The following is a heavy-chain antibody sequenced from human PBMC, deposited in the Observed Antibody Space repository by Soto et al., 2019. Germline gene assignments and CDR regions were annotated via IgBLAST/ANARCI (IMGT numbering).Heavy chain of an antibody. CDR2: INSGSTSV. Sequence: EVQLVESGGGLVQPGGSLRLSCVASGFTFNSYSMNWVRQAPGKVLEWISYINSGSTSVFYADSVKGRITISRDNAKNSLYLQMNSLRAEDTAVYYCASSTSPDAYWGQGTLVTVSS. CDR3: ASSTSPDAY. V-gene: IGHV3-48*01. CDR1: GFTFNSYS. J-gene: IGHJ4*02. D-gene: IGHD2-2*01.